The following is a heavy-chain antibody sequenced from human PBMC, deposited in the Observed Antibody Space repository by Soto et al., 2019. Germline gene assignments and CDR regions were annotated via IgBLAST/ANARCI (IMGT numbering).Heavy chain of an antibody. CDR3: ARGRYSSSHGYYYYYGMDV. V-gene: IGHV4-34*01. CDR2: INHSGST. J-gene: IGHJ6*02. CDR1: GGSFSGYY. D-gene: IGHD6-6*01. Sequence: PSETLSLTCAVYGGSFSGYYWSWIRQPPGKGLEWIGEINHSGSTNYNPSLKSRVTISVDTSKNQFSLKLSSVTAADTAVYYCARGRYSSSHGYYYYYGMDVWGQGTTVTVSS.